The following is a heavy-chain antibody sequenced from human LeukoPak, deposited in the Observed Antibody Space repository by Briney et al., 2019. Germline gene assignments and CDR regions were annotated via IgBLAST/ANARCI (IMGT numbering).Heavy chain of an antibody. Sequence: GASVKVSCKASGGTFGSYAISWVRQAPGQGLEWMGRIIPILGIANYAQKFQGRVTITADKSTSTAYMELSSLRSEDTAVYYYAREFHYYDSSGYYYKGFDPWGQGTLVTVSS. CDR1: GGTFGSYA. CDR2: IIPILGIA. J-gene: IGHJ5*02. V-gene: IGHV1-69*04. CDR3: AREFHYYDSSGYYYKGFDP. D-gene: IGHD3-22*01.